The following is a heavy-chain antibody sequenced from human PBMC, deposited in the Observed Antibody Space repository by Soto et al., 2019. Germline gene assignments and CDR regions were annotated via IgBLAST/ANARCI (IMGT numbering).Heavy chain of an antibody. D-gene: IGHD3-22*01. CDR2: IGTAGDT. CDR3: ARSPPGGYHYYYGMDV. Sequence: EVQLVESGGGLVQPGGSLRLSCAASGFTFSSYDMQWVRQATGKGLERVSAIGTAGDTYYPGSVKGRFTISRENAKNSLYLQMNSLRAGDTAVYYCARSPPGGYHYYYGMDVWGQGTTVTVSS. V-gene: IGHV3-13*04. CDR1: GFTFSSYD. J-gene: IGHJ6*02.